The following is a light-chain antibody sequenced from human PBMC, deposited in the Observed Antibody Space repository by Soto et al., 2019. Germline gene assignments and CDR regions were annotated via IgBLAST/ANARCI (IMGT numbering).Light chain of an antibody. J-gene: IGKJ3*01. CDR2: GVS. Sequence: EIVLTQSPGTLSLSPGETATLSCRASQSVYTKYLAWYQQKPGQAPRLLISGVSTRATGIPDRFRGSGSGTDFILTISRVEPEDFAVYYCQQFGTSPLVTFGPGTKVDIK. CDR3: QQFGTSPLVT. CDR1: QSVYTKY. V-gene: IGKV3-20*01.